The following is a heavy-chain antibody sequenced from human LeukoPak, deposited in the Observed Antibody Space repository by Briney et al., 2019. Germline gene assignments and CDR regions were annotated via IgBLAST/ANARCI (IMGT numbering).Heavy chain of an antibody. D-gene: IGHD3-10*01. V-gene: IGHV1-69*04. Sequence: ASVKVSCKASGGTFSSYAISWVRQAPGQGLEWMGRIIPILGIANYVQKFQGRVTITADKSTSTAYMELSSLRSEDTAVYYCARDHGVYGSFFDYWGQGTLVTVSS. CDR2: IIPILGIA. CDR1: GGTFSSYA. J-gene: IGHJ4*02. CDR3: ARDHGVYGSFFDY.